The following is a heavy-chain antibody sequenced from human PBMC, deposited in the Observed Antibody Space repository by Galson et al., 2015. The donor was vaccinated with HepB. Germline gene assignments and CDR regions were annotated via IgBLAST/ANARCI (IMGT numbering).Heavy chain of an antibody. J-gene: IGHJ6*02. V-gene: IGHV3-11*01. Sequence: SLRLSCAASGFTFSDYYMSWIRQAPGKGLEWVSYISSSGSTIYYADSVKGRFTISRDNAKNSLYLQMNSLRAEDTAVYYCAREEDPVVAPNYYYYYGMDVWGQGTTVTVSS. CDR1: GFTFSDYY. CDR2: ISSSGSTI. CDR3: AREEDPVVAPNYYYYYGMDV. D-gene: IGHD2-15*01.